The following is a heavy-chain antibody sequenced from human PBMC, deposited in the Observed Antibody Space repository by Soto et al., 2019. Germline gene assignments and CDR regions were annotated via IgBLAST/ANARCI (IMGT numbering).Heavy chain of an antibody. J-gene: IGHJ4*02. CDR3: ARHRYDYVWGSYRYRGGYFDY. CDR1: GGSISGVGYC. V-gene: IGHV4-31*03. D-gene: IGHD3-16*02. Sequence: PSETLSLTCSVFGGSISGVGYCWILNRKHPGKGLEWIGEINHSGSTNYNPSLKSRVTISVDTSKNQFSLKLSSVTAADTAVYYCARHRYDYVWGSYRYRGGYFDYWGQGTLVTVSS. CDR2: INHSGST.